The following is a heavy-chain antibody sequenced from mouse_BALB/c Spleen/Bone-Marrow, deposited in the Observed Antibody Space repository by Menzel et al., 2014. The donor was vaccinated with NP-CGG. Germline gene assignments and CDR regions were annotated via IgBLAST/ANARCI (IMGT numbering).Heavy chain of an antibody. CDR2: VKPNNGGT. D-gene: IGHD2-1*01. Sequence: VQLQQPGLDLVKPGASVMISCKASGYSSTGYYMHWVKQSHGKSLEWFGRVKPNNGGTSFNQKFKGKAILTVNKSSSTAYMELHSLTSEDSAVYYCARGYGNYWYFDVWGAGTTVTVSS. V-gene: IGHV1-26*01. J-gene: IGHJ1*01. CDR1: GYSSTGYY. CDR3: ARGYGNYWYFDV.